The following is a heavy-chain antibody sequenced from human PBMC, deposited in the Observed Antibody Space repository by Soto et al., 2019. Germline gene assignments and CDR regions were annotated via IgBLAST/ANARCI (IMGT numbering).Heavy chain of an antibody. V-gene: IGHV3-21*01. CDR2: ISSSSSYI. J-gene: IGHJ3*02. CDR1: GFTFSSYS. Sequence: GASVKVSCAASGFTFSSYSMNWVRQAPGKGLEWVSSISSSSSYIYYADSVKGRFTISRDNAKNSLYLQMNSLRAEDTAVYYCARGVGANAFDIWGQGTMVTVSS. D-gene: IGHD1-26*01. CDR3: ARGVGANAFDI.